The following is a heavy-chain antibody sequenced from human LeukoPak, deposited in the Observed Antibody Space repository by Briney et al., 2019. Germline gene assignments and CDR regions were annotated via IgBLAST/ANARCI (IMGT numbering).Heavy chain of an antibody. CDR3: AKDRKVSFRERSDYMDV. D-gene: IGHD1-1*01. CDR2: IQYDGSDK. Sequence: GGSLRLSCAASGFTFSSYGMHWVRQAPGKGLEWVAFIQYDGSDKFYADSVKGRFTISRDSSKSTLYLQMNSLRAEDTAVYYCAKDRKVSFRERSDYMDVWGKGTTVTVSS. V-gene: IGHV3-30*02. J-gene: IGHJ6*03. CDR1: GFTFSSYG.